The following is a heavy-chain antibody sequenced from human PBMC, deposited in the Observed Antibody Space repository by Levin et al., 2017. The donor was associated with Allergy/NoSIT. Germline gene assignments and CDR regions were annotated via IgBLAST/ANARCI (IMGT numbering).Heavy chain of an antibody. CDR1: GFTFSSYA. D-gene: IGHD6-13*01. Sequence: GGSLRLSCAASGFTFSSYAMTWVRQAPGKGLEWVSVISNSTDRYYADFAKGRFTISRDNSANTLFLYMNSLRADDTAVYYCARDWYEDYWGLGTLVTVSS. V-gene: IGHV3-23*01. J-gene: IGHJ4*02. CDR2: ISNSTDR. CDR3: ARDWYEDY.